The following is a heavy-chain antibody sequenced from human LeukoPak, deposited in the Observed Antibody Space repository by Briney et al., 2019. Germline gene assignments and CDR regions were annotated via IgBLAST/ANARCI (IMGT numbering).Heavy chain of an antibody. CDR1: EFTFSSYA. J-gene: IGHJ4*02. V-gene: IGHV3-23*01. Sequence: PGRSLRLSCAASEFTFSSYAMSWVRQAPGKGLEWVSGISGSGGSTYYADSVKGRFTISRDNSKNTLYLQMNSLRAEDTAVYYCAKVRVGAIYYFDYWGQGTLVTVSS. D-gene: IGHD1-26*01. CDR3: AKVRVGAIYYFDY. CDR2: ISGSGGST.